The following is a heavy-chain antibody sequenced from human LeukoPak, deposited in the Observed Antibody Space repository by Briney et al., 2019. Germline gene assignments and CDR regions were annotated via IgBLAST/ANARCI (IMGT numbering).Heavy chain of an antibody. CDR3: ARTHEDYYDSSGLFDY. D-gene: IGHD3-22*01. CDR2: IYYSGST. V-gene: IGHV4-31*03. Sequence: SQTLSLTCTVSGGSISSGGYYWSWIRQHPGKGLEWIGYIYYSGSTYYNPSLKSRVTISVDTSKNQFSLKLSSVTAADTAVYYCARTHEDYYDSSGLFDYWGQGTLVTVSS. J-gene: IGHJ4*02. CDR1: GGSISSGGYY.